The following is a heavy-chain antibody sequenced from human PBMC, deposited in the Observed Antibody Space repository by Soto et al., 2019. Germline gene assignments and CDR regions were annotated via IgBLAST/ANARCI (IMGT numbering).Heavy chain of an antibody. CDR2: ISYDGSNK. CDR1: GFTFSSYG. CDR3: AKARPDRWSPSGYYGMDV. D-gene: IGHD3-10*01. Sequence: QVQLVESGGGVVQPGRSLRLSCAASGFTFSSYGMHWVRQAPGKGLEWVAVISYDGSNKYYADSVKGRFTISRDNSKNTLYLQMNSLRAEDTAVYYCAKARPDRWSPSGYYGMDVWGQGTTVTVSS. J-gene: IGHJ6*02. V-gene: IGHV3-30*18.